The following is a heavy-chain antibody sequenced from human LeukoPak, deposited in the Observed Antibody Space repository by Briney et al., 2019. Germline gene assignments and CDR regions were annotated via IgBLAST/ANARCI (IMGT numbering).Heavy chain of an antibody. CDR3: AREYGDQGTRNFDY. D-gene: IGHD4-17*01. Sequence: SETLSLTCTVSGGSISSGGYYWSWIRQHPGKGLEWIGYIYYSGSTYYNPSLKSRVTISVDTSKNQFSLKLSSVTAADTAVYYCAREYGDQGTRNFDYWGQGGLVTVSS. V-gene: IGHV4-31*03. CDR1: GGSISSGGYY. J-gene: IGHJ4*02. CDR2: IYYSGST.